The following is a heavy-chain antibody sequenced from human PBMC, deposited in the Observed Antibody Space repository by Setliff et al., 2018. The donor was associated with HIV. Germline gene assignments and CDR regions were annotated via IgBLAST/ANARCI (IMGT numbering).Heavy chain of an antibody. D-gene: IGHD2-8*02. CDR2: IYYSGST. V-gene: IGHV4-38-2*01. Sequence: SETLSLTCDVSGFSISSRYYWGWIRQFPGKGLEWIGSIYYSGSTYYHPSLKSRVTISVDTSKNQFSLKLSSVTAADTAVYYCARVSSTYWYSIFRNYYYHMDVWGKGTTVTVSS. CDR1: GFSISSRYY. CDR3: ARVSSTYWYSIFRNYYYHMDV. J-gene: IGHJ6*03.